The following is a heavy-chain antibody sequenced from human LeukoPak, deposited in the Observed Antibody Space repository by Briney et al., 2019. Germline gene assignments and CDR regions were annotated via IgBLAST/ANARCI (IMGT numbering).Heavy chain of an antibody. Sequence: PGGSLRVSCTGSGFTFGDYAMSWVRQAPGKGLEWVSFIRSNTYTGTTEYAASVKGRFTISRDDSKRIVYLQMNSLKSEDTAIYYCSRSRRDGYNNYFDYWGQGTLVTVSS. CDR1: GFTFGDYA. J-gene: IGHJ4*02. CDR2: IRSNTYTGTT. D-gene: IGHD5-24*01. V-gene: IGHV3-49*04. CDR3: SRSRRDGYNNYFDY.